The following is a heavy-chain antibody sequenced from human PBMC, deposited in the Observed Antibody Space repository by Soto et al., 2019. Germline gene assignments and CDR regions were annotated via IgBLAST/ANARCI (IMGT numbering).Heavy chain of an antibody. V-gene: IGHV1-8*01. D-gene: IGHD2-15*01. J-gene: IGHJ6*02. CDR2: MNPNSGNT. CDR3: AREVTYCSGGSCYYYYGMDV. CDR1: GYTFTSYD. Sequence: QVQLVQSGAEVKKPGASVKVSCKASGYTFTSYDINWVRQATGQGLEWMGWMNPNSGNTGYAQKFQGRVTTTRTTSLSTAYMELSSLRSEETAVYYCAREVTYCSGGSCYYYYGMDVWGQGTTVTVSS.